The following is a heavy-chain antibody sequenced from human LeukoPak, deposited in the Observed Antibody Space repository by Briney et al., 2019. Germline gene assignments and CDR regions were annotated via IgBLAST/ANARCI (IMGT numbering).Heavy chain of an antibody. V-gene: IGHV3-23*01. CDR2: ITSSGDGT. CDR1: GFTFTSYA. D-gene: IGHD2-8*02. CDR3: AKGTDTTGRQNFGI. Sequence: PGGPLRLSCEASGFTFTSYAMHWVRQAPGKGLEWVSSITSSGDGTFYTDSLSGRFTISRDNAKKAVFLQMKSLRRGDSALYFCAKGTDTTGRQNFGIWGQGTLVTVSS. J-gene: IGHJ1*01.